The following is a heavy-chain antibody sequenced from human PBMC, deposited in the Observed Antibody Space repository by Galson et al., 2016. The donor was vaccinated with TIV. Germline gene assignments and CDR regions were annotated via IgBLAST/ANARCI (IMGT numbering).Heavy chain of an antibody. CDR3: ARHRLSVPAAHDY. Sequence: SETLSLTCTVSGDSVASGYSYWAWVRQPPGKGLLWIGSIYYSGSAYYNPSLTSRVTISVDTSKNQCSLRLSSVTAADTAVYYCARHRLSVPAAHDYWGQGTLVSVSS. J-gene: IGHJ4*02. D-gene: IGHD2-15*01. CDR2: IYYSGSA. V-gene: IGHV4-39*01. CDR1: GDSVASGYSY.